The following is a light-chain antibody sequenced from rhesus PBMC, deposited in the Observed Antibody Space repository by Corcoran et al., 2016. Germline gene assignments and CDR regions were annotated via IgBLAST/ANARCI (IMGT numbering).Light chain of an antibody. Sequence: DVVMTQSPLSLPVTPGQPASISCRSSQSLVHSDGTTYLNWLQQKPGQPPSRLIYQVSNRDSGAPDRCSGRGAGNDFTLKLSRVEAEDVGVYYCGQGTNIPTFGPGTKLDIK. CDR3: GQGTNIPT. CDR1: QSLVHSDGTTY. CDR2: QVS. V-gene: IGKV2S8*01. J-gene: IGKJ3*01.